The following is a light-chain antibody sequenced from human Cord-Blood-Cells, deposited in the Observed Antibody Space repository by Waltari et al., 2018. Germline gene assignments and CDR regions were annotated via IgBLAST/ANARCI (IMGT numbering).Light chain of an antibody. CDR3: CSYAGSYTYV. CDR2: DVS. J-gene: IGLJ1*01. Sequence: QSALTQPRSVSGSPGQSVTISCTGTSSDVGGYNYVSLYQQHPGKAPKLMIYDVSKRPSGGPDRFSGSKSGNTAAMTISGLQAEDEADYDCCSYAGSYTYVFGTGTKVTVL. V-gene: IGLV2-11*01. CDR1: SSDVGGYNY.